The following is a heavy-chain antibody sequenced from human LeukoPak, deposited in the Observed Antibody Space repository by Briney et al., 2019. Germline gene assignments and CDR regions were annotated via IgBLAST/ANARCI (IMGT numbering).Heavy chain of an antibody. J-gene: IGHJ4*02. V-gene: IGHV3-48*01. CDR2: ISISARTI. Sequence: GGSLRLACIASGFTFSDFGMNWVRQAPGKGLEWVSYISISARTIYYIDSVKGRFTISRDNAKNSLYLQMNSLRAEDTAVYYCARDLVDTAMDFDYWGQGTLVTVSS. D-gene: IGHD5-18*01. CDR3: ARDLVDTAMDFDY. CDR1: GFTFSDFG.